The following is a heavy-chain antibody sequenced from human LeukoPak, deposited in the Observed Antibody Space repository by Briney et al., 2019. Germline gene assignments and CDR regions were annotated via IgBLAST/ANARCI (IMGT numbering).Heavy chain of an antibody. D-gene: IGHD3-16*02. CDR1: GGSISSGDYY. CDR2: ISYSGST. V-gene: IGHV4-30-4*01. CDR3: ARAPPTITFGGVIYYFDY. Sequence: SETLSLTCTVSGGSISSGDYYWSWIRQPPGKGLEWIGYISYSGSTYYNPSLKSRVTISVDTSKNQFSQKLSSVTAADTAVYYCARAPPTITFGGVIYYFDYWGQGSLVTVSS. J-gene: IGHJ4*02.